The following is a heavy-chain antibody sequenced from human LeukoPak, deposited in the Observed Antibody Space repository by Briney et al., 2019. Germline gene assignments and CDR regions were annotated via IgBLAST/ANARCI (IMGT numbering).Heavy chain of an antibody. CDR2: ISSSSSYI. Sequence: GGSLRLSCAASGFTFSSCWMSWVRQAPGKGLEWVSSISSSSSYIYYADSVKGRFTISRDNAKNSLYLQMNSLRAEDTAVYYCARDRYCSSTSCYWDYFDYWGQGTLVTVSS. J-gene: IGHJ4*02. CDR1: GFTFSSCW. D-gene: IGHD2-2*01. V-gene: IGHV3-21*01. CDR3: ARDRYCSSTSCYWDYFDY.